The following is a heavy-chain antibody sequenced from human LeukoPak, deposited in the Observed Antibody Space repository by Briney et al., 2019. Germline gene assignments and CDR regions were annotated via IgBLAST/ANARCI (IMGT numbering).Heavy chain of an antibody. CDR2: ISAYNGKT. J-gene: IGHJ5*02. D-gene: IGHD6-19*01. CDR3: ARDGGLAVAGDNWFDP. Sequence: ASVKVSCKASGYTFTSYGISWVRQAPGQGLEWMGGISAYNGKTNYAQKLQGRVTMTTDTSTSTAYMELRSLRSDDTAVYYCARDGGLAVAGDNWFDPWGQGTLVTVSS. V-gene: IGHV1-18*01. CDR1: GYTFTSYG.